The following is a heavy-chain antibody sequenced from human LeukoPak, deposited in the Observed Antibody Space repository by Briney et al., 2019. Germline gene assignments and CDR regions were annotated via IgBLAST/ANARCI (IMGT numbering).Heavy chain of an antibody. CDR1: GGSFSGYY. D-gene: IGHD3-3*01. Sequence: SETLSLTCAVYGGSFSGYYWSWIRQPPGKGLEWIGEINHSGSTNYNPSLKSRVTISVDTSKNQFSLKLSSVTAADTAVYYCARGQTHYDFWSGYYCAGDYYYMDVWGKGTTVTVSS. V-gene: IGHV4-34*01. J-gene: IGHJ6*03. CDR3: ARGQTHYDFWSGYYCAGDYYYMDV. CDR2: INHSGST.